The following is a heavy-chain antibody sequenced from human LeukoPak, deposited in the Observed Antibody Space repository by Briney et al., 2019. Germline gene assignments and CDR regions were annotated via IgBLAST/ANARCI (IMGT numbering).Heavy chain of an antibody. CDR3: ARDVSEWELFRSFDY. Sequence: AASVKVSCKASGGTFSSYAISWVRQAPGQGLEWMGWISAYNGNTNYAQKLQGRVTMTTDTSTSTAYMELRSLRSDDTAVYYCARDVSEWELFRSFDYWGQGTLVTVSS. J-gene: IGHJ4*02. CDR2: ISAYNGNT. CDR1: GGTFSSYA. V-gene: IGHV1-18*01. D-gene: IGHD1-26*01.